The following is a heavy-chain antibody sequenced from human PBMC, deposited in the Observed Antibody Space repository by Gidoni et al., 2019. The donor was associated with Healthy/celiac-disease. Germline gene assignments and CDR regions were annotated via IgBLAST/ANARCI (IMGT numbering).Heavy chain of an antibody. Sequence: QVQLVQSGAEVKKPGASVKVSCKASGYTFTGYYMHWVRQAPGQGLEWRGWIDPNSGGTNYAQKFQGWVTMTRDTSISTAYMELSRLRSDDTAVYYCARGVAVDYYYGMDVWGQGTTVTVSS. V-gene: IGHV1-2*04. CDR2: IDPNSGGT. CDR3: ARGVAVDYYYGMDV. J-gene: IGHJ6*02. D-gene: IGHD5-12*01. CDR1: GYTFTGYY.